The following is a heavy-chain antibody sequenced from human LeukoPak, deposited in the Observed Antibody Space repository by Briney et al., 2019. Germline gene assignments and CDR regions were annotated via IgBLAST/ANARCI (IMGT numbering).Heavy chain of an antibody. CDR2: ISWNSGSI. D-gene: IGHD3-9*01. CDR3: AKAAGDNDAFDI. Sequence: GGSLRLSCAASGFTFNDYAMHWVRQAPGKGLEWVSGISWNSGSIGYADSVKGRFTISRDNAKNSLYLQMNSLRAEDTALYYCAKAAGDNDAFDIWGQGTMVTVSS. J-gene: IGHJ3*02. V-gene: IGHV3-9*01. CDR1: GFTFNDYA.